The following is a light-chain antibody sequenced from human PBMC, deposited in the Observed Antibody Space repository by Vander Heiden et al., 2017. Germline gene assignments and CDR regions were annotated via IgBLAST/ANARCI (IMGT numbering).Light chain of an antibody. J-gene: IGKJ3*01. CDR3: QQYGSSPLT. CDR1: QSVSSSY. V-gene: IGKV3-20*01. Sequence: EIVLTQSPATLSLSPGERATLSCRARQSVSSSYLAWYQQKPGQAPRLLIYGASSRATGIPDRFSGSGSGTDFTLTISRLEPEDFAVYYCQQYGSSPLTFGPGTKVDIK. CDR2: GAS.